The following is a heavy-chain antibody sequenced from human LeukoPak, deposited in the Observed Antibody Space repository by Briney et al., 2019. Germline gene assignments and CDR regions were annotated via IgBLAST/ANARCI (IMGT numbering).Heavy chain of an antibody. J-gene: IGHJ3*02. D-gene: IGHD2-2*01. CDR3: ARAKEECSSTSCYAGGSRAFDI. V-gene: IGHV3-7*03. CDR1: GFTFSSYW. CDR2: IKQDGSEK. Sequence: GGSLRLSCAASGFTFSSYWMSWGRQAPGKGLEWGVNIKQDGSEKYYVESVKGRITISRDNAKNSLYLQMNRLRVEDTAVYYCARAKEECSSTSCYAGGSRAFDIWGQGTMVTVSS.